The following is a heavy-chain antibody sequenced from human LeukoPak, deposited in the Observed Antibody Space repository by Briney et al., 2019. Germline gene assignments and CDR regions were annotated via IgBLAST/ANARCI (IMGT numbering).Heavy chain of an antibody. V-gene: IGHV4-59*01. J-gene: IGHJ4*02. CDR2: IYYSGST. CDR1: GGSISSYY. Sequence: SETLSLTCTVSGGSISSYYWSWIRQPPGKGLEWIGYIYYSGSTNYNPSLKSRVTISVDTSKNQFSLKLSSVTAADTAVYYCAGTSDYYDSSGYYLGYWGQGTLVTVSS. CDR3: AGTSDYYDSSGYYLGY. D-gene: IGHD3-22*01.